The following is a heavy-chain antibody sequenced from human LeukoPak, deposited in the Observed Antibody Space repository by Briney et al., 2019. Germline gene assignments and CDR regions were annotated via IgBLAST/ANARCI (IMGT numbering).Heavy chain of an antibody. J-gene: IGHJ4*02. V-gene: IGHV3-53*01. CDR3: ARGGRLIPFDS. D-gene: IGHD2-8*01. CDR1: GFTVSGNY. CDR2: IYSGDTT. Sequence: PGGSLRLSCAVSGFTVSGNYMSWVRQAPGKGLEWVSLIYSGDTTLYADSVKGRFTISRDISKNTVYLQMNSLRAEDTAVYYCARGGRLIPFDSWGQGTLVTVSS.